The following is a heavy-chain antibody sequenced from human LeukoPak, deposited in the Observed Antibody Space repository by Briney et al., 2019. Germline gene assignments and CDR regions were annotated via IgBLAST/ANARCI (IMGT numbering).Heavy chain of an antibody. Sequence: ASVKVSCKASGGTFSSYAISWVRQAPGQGLEWMGGIIPIFGTANYAQKFQGRVTITTDESTSAAYMELSSLRSEDTAVYYCARDAGGYYRNWFDPWGQGTLVTVSS. CDR3: ARDAGGYYRNWFDP. V-gene: IGHV1-69*05. J-gene: IGHJ5*02. CDR2: IIPIFGTA. CDR1: GGTFSSYA. D-gene: IGHD1-26*01.